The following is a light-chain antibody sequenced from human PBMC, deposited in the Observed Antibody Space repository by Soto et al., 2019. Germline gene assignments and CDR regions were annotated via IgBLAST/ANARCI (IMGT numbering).Light chain of an antibody. V-gene: IGLV2-14*01. CDR2: EVS. CDR3: SSKTSVSTLV. Sequence: QSALTQPASVSGSPGQSITISCTGTSSDVGGYNYVSWYQQHPGKAPKLMIDEVSNRPSGVSNRFSGSKSGNTASLTISGLQDADEADYYCSSKTSVSTLVFGGGTKLTVL. J-gene: IGLJ2*01. CDR1: SSDVGGYNY.